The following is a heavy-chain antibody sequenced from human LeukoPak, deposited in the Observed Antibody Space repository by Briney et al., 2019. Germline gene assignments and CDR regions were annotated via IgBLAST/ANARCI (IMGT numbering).Heavy chain of an antibody. CDR2: IYYSGST. V-gene: IGHV4-39*07. CDR1: GGSISSSSYY. Sequence: SETLSLTCTVSGGSISSSSYYWGWIRQPPGKGLEWIGSIYYSGSTYYNPSLKSRVTISVDTSKNQFSLKLSSVTAADTAVYYCATPYCSSTSCYAGGFDYWGQGTLVTVSS. D-gene: IGHD2-2*01. J-gene: IGHJ4*02. CDR3: ATPYCSSTSCYAGGFDY.